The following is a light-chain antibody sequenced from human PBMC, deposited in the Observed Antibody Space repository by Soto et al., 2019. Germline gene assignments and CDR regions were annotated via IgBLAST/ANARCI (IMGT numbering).Light chain of an antibody. CDR2: DIN. V-gene: IGLV1-51*01. CDR1: SSNIGNNY. Sequence: QSVLTHPPSVSAAPGQKITISCSGSSSNIGNNYVSWYRQLPGTAPELLIYDINKRPSGIPDRFSGSKSGTSATLGITGLQTGDEADYYCGTWDSSLSAYVFGTGTKVTVL. CDR3: GTWDSSLSAYV. J-gene: IGLJ1*01.